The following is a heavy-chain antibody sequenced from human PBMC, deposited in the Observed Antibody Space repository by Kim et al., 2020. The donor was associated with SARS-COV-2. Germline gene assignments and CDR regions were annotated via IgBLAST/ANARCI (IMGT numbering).Heavy chain of an antibody. V-gene: IGHV3-48*04. CDR1: GFTFSSYS. J-gene: IGHJ6*02. D-gene: IGHD2-21*02. CDR3: ARDDSAITVVTSYYYYGMDV. Sequence: GGSLRLSCAASGFTFSSYSMNWVRQAPGKGLEWVSYISSSSSTIYYADSVKGRFTISRDNAKNSLYLQMNSLRAEDTAVYYCARDDSAITVVTSYYYYGMDVWGQGTTVTVSS. CDR2: ISSSSSTI.